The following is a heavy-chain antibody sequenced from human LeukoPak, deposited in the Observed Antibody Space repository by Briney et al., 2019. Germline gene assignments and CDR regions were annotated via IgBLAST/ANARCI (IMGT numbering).Heavy chain of an antibody. Sequence: PGGSLRLPCAASRFSFSNYWMHWVRHAPGKGLVWVSRVKSDGSNPSYADSVKGRFTISRDNAENMLYLQMNTLGAEDTAVYYCARDIVSGSGSLDYWGQGTLVTVSS. D-gene: IGHD3-10*01. J-gene: IGHJ4*02. V-gene: IGHV3-74*01. CDR3: ARDIVSGSGSLDY. CDR2: VKSDGSNP. CDR1: RFSFSNYW.